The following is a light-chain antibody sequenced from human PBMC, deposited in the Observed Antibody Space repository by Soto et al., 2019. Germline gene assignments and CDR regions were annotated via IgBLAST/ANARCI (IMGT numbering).Light chain of an antibody. CDR1: QSVSNY. V-gene: IGKV3-11*01. CDR2: DAS. Sequence: EIVLTQSRATLSLSPGERATLSCRASQSVSNYLAWYQQKPGQAPRLLIYDASNRATGIPARFSGSGSGTDFTLTISRLEPEDFAVYYCQQRSNWPPYTFGQGTKLEIK. CDR3: QQRSNWPPYT. J-gene: IGKJ2*01.